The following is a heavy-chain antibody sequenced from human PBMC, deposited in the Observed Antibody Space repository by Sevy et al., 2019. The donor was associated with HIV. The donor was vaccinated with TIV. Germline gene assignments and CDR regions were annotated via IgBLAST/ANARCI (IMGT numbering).Heavy chain of an antibody. CDR2: ICGSGGSV. D-gene: IGHD3-22*01. J-gene: IGHJ4*02. Sequence: GGSLRLSCAASGFTFSIYNMNWVRQASGAGLEWVSSICGSGGSVYYADSVKGRFTISRDNARNSLYLQINSLRAEDTALYYGARGDCRDDRCLAFDYWGQGTLVTVSS. CDR3: ARGDCRDDRCLAFDY. CDR1: GFTFSIYN. V-gene: IGHV3-21*01.